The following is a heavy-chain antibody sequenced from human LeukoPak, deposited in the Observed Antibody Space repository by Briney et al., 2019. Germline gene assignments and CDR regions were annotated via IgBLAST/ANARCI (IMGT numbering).Heavy chain of an antibody. Sequence: PSETLSLTCTVSGGSISSYYWSWIRQPAGKGLEWIGRIYTSGSTNYNPSLKSRVTMSVDTSKNQFSLKLSSVTAADTAVHYCARAAIDGIVRGVITTFDPWGQGTLVTVSS. V-gene: IGHV4-4*07. CDR2: IYTSGST. CDR1: GGSISSYY. CDR3: ARAAIDGIVRGVITTFDP. D-gene: IGHD3-10*01. J-gene: IGHJ5*02.